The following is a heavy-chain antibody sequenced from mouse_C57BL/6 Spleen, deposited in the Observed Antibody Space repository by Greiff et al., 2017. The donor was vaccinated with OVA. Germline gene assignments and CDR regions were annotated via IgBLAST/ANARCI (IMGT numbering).Heavy chain of an antibody. V-gene: IGHV1-54*01. D-gene: IGHD2-4*01. Sequence: VQLQQSGAELVRPGTSVKVSCKASGYAFTNYLIEWVKQRPGQGLEWIGVINPGSGGTNYNEKFKGKATLTADKSSSTAYMQLSSLTSEDSAVYYCAREDDYGEYFDDWGQGTTLTVSS. CDR1: GYAFTNYL. CDR2: INPGSGGT. J-gene: IGHJ2*01. CDR3: AREDDYGEYFDD.